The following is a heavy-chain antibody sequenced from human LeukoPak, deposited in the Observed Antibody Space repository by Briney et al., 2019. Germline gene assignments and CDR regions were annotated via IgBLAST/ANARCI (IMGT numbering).Heavy chain of an antibody. D-gene: IGHD5-12*01. Sequence: ASVEVSCKASGYTFTRYYMHWVRQAPGQGLEWMGWINPNSGGTNYAQKFQGRVTMTRDTSISTAYMELSRLRSDDTAVYYCARSRGYSGWEDYWGQGTLVTVSS. CDR2: INPNSGGT. CDR1: GYTFTRYY. J-gene: IGHJ4*02. V-gene: IGHV1-2*02. CDR3: ARSRGYSGWEDY.